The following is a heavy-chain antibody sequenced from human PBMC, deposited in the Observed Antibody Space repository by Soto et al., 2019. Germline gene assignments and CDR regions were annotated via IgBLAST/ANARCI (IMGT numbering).Heavy chain of an antibody. CDR2: IIPIFGTA. CDR1: GGTFSSYA. CDR3: ARDASGRPRHNDAFDI. J-gene: IGHJ3*02. V-gene: IGHV1-69*13. D-gene: IGHD1-26*01. Sequence: ASVKVSCKASGGTFSSYAISWVRQAPGQGLEWMGGIIPIFGTANYAQKFQGRVTITADESTSTAYMELSSLRSEDTAVYYCARDASGRPRHNDAFDIWGQGTMVTVSS.